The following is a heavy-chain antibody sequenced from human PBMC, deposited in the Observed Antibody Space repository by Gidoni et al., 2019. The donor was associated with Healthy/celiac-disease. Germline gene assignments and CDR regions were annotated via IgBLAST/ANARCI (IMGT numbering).Heavy chain of an antibody. V-gene: IGHV3-23*01. J-gene: IGHJ4*02. D-gene: IGHD4-17*01. CDR2: ISGGGGST. Sequence: EVQLLESGGGLVQPGGSLRLSCAAAGFTFSRYAMSWVRQAPGKGLEWVSAISGGGGSTYYADSVKGRFTISRDNSKNTLYLQMNSLRAEDTAVYYCAKDNTVSIFDYWGQGTLVTVSS. CDR3: AKDNTVSIFDY. CDR1: GFTFSRYA.